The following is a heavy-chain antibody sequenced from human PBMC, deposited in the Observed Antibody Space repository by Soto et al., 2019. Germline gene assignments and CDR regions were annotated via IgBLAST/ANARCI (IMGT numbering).Heavy chain of an antibody. D-gene: IGHD4-4*01. V-gene: IGHV1-69*08. J-gene: IGHJ4*02. CDR2: IITILGIA. Sequence: QVQLVQSGAEVKKPGSSVKVSCKASGGTFSSYTISWVRQAPGQGLEWMGRIITILGIANYAQKFQGRVTITADKSTSTAYMELSSLRSEDTAVYYCARDSDYKVDYWGQGTLVTVSS. CDR1: GGTFSSYT. CDR3: ARDSDYKVDY.